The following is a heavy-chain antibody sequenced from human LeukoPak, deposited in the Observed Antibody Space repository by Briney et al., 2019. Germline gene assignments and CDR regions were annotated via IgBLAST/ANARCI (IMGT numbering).Heavy chain of an antibody. CDR1: GGSISSGNYY. Sequence: PSETLSLTCTVSGGSISSGNYYWSWLRQPAGKGLEWIGRIYTSGTTNYNPYLKSRVTISVDTSKNQFSLKLSSVTAADTAVYYCARDYYDSSGPYYYYYYMDVWGKGTTVTVSS. CDR3: ARDYYDSSGPYYYYYYMDV. CDR2: IYTSGTT. D-gene: IGHD3-22*01. J-gene: IGHJ6*03. V-gene: IGHV4-61*02.